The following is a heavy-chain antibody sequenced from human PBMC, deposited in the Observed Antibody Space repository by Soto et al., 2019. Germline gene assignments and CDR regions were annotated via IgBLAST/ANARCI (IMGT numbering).Heavy chain of an antibody. CDR3: ARDVTIFGVVIHENWFDS. D-gene: IGHD3-3*01. J-gene: IGHJ5*01. CDR2: INHSGST. CDR1: GGSFSGYY. V-gene: IGHV4-34*01. Sequence: PSETLSLTCAVYGGSFSGYYWSWIRQPPGKGLEWIGEINHSGSTNYNPSLKSRVTISVDTSKNHFSLKLSFVTAADTAVYYCARDVTIFGVVIHENWFDSWGQGTLVTVSS.